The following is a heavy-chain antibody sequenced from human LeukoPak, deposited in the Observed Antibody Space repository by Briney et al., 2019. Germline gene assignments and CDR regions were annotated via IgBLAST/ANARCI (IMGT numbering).Heavy chain of an antibody. Sequence: SGPTLVNPTQTLTLTCTFSGFSLSTSGVGVGWIRQTPGKALEWLALIYWDDDKRYSPSLKYRLTITKDTSKNQVVLTMSNMDPVDTATYYCAHRYRLDWSDPWGQGILVTVSS. V-gene: IGHV2-5*02. J-gene: IGHJ5*02. D-gene: IGHD3-22*01. CDR2: IYWDDDK. CDR1: GFSLSTSGVG. CDR3: AHRYRLDWSDP.